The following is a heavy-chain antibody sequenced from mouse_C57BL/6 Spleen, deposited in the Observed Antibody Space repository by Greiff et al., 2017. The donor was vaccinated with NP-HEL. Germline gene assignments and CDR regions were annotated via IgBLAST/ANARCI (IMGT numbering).Heavy chain of an antibody. V-gene: IGHV5-16*01. CDR1: GFTFSDYY. Sequence: EVQRVESEGGLVQPGSSMKLSCTASGFTFSDYYMAWVRQVPEKGLEWVAHINYDGSSTYYLDSLKSRFIISRDNAKNILYLQMSSLKSEDTATYYCARERLRSYFDYWGQGTTLTVSS. D-gene: IGHD1-1*01. CDR3: ARERLRSYFDY. CDR2: INYDGSST. J-gene: IGHJ2*01.